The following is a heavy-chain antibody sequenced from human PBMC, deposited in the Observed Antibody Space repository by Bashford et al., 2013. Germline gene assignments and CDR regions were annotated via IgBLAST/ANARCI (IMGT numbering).Heavy chain of an antibody. V-gene: IGHV1-2*04. J-gene: IGHJ6*03. CDR3: ARGQQQLGTSYMDV. CDR1: GYTFTGYY. Sequence: ASVKVSCKASGYTFTGYYMHWVRQAPGQGLEWMGWINPNSGGTNYAQKFQGWVTMTRDTSISTAYMELSRLRSDDTAVYYCARGQQQLGTSYMDVWDKGTTVTVSS. D-gene: IGHD6-13*01. CDR2: INPNSGGT.